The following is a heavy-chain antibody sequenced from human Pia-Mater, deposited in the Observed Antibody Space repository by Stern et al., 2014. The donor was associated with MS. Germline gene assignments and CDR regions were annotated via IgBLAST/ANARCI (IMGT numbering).Heavy chain of an antibody. CDR2: ISSSSSYS. V-gene: IGHV3-21*01. J-gene: IGHJ6*02. D-gene: IGHD2-2*02. CDR3: ARHLYCSSTSCYTDDYYYYYGMDV. CDR1: GFTFSSYS. Sequence: EVQLVESGGGLVKPGGSLRLSCAASGFTFSSYSMNWVRQAPGKGLERVSSISSSSSYSYYADSVKGRFTISRDNAKNSLYLQMNSLRAEDTAVYYCARHLYCSSTSCYTDDYYYYYGMDVWGQGTTVTVSS.